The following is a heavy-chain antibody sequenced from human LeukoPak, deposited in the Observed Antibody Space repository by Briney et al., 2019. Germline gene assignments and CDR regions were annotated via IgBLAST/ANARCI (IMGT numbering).Heavy chain of an antibody. V-gene: IGHV4-4*07. J-gene: IGHJ4*02. D-gene: IGHD3-10*01. CDR1: GGSISSYY. CDR3: ARDSRGSGSYYSDFDY. Sequence: PSETLSLTCTVSGGSISSYYWSWIRQPAGGGLEWIGRIYSSGSTNYNPSLQSRVTMSVDTSKNQFSLKLSSVTAADTAVYYCARDSRGSGSYYSDFDYWGQGTLVTVSS. CDR2: IYSSGST.